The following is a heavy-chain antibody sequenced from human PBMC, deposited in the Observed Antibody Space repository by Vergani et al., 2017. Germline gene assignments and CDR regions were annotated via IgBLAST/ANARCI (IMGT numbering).Heavy chain of an antibody. J-gene: IGHJ6*03. CDR1: GGSISSGGYS. CDR3: ARVPIYYYYYYYMDV. V-gene: IGHV2-26*01. D-gene: IGHD3-3*02. CDR2: IFSNDEK. Sequence: QESGSGLVKHSQTLSLTCAVSGGSISSGGYSWSWIRQPPGKALEWLAHIFSNDEKSYSTSLKSRLTISKDTSKSQVVLTMTNMDPVDTATYYCARVPIYYYYYYYMDVWGKGTTVTVSS.